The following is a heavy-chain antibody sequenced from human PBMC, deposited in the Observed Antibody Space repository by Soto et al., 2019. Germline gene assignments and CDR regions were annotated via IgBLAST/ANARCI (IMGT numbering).Heavy chain of an antibody. D-gene: IGHD2-15*01. CDR2: ISGSGGST. CDR3: ARDGVRYCSGGSCYYGMDV. CDR1: GFTFSSYS. V-gene: IGHV3-23*01. J-gene: IGHJ6*02. Sequence: PGGSLRLSCAASGFTFSSYSVSWVRQAPGKGLGWVSAISGSGGSTYYADSVKGRFTISRDNSKNTLYLQMNSLRAEDTAVYYCARDGVRYCSGGSCYYGMDVWGQGTTVTVSS.